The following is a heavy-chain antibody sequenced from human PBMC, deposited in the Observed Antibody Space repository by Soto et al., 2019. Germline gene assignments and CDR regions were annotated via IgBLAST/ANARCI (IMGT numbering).Heavy chain of an antibody. CDR3: ARQGEGGYDSYFDH. V-gene: IGHV4-30-4*01. CDR2: IYYTGTT. Sequence: QVQLQEAGPGLVKPSQTLSLTCSVSGGSISSGDHYWSWVRQPPGKGLEGIGFIYYTGTTHYNPSLESRVTILVDTSKNQFSLQLSSVTVADTAVYYCARQGEGGYDSYFDHWGQGALVTVSS. D-gene: IGHD5-12*01. J-gene: IGHJ4*02. CDR1: GGSISSGDHY.